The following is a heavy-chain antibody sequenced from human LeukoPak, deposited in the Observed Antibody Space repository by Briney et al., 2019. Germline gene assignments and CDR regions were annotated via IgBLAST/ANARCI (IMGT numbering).Heavy chain of an antibody. D-gene: IGHD2-8*01. CDR1: GFTFSSYA. CDR3: ARGGLAYIVLIEGYYFDY. J-gene: IGHJ4*02. V-gene: IGHV3-30*04. Sequence: TGRSLRLSCAASGFTFSSYAMHWVRQAPGKGLEWEAVISYDGSNKYYADSVKGRFTISRDNSKNTLYLQMNSLRAEDTAVYYCARGGLAYIVLIEGYYFDYWGQGTLVTVSS. CDR2: ISYDGSNK.